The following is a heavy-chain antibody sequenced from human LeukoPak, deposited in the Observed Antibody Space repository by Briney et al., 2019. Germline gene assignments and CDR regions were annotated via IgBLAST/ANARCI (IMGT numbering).Heavy chain of an antibody. CDR2: IKEDGREK. D-gene: IGHD3-22*01. V-gene: IGHV3-7*01. Sequence: GGSLRLSCVASRFSFSSHWMTWVRQAPGKGLEWVANIKEDGREKYYADSVKGRFTISRDKAKNSLYLQMNSLRAEDTAVYYCARDHYDSLKNSRGDAFDIWGQGTMVTVSS. J-gene: IGHJ3*02. CDR3: ARDHYDSLKNSRGDAFDI. CDR1: RFSFSSHW.